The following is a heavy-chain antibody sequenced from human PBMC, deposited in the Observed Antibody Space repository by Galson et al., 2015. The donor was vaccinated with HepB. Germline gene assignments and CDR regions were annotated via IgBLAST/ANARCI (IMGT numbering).Heavy chain of an antibody. J-gene: IGHJ4*02. CDR3: ARVSYSGSHRVIDH. CDR1: GFSLSTSGMC. Sequence: PALVKPTQTLTLTCTFSGFSLSTSGMCMSWIRQPPGKALEWLARIDWGDDKYYSTSLKTRLTISKDTSKNQVVLTMTNMDPVDTGTYYCARVSYSGSHRVIDHWGQGTLVTVSS. CDR2: IDWGDDK. V-gene: IGHV2-70*11. D-gene: IGHD1-26*01.